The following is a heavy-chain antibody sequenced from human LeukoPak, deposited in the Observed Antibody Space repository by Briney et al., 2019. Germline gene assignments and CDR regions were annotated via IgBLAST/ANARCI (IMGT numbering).Heavy chain of an antibody. CDR1: GFTFSSYS. CDR2: ISSSGSYI. D-gene: IGHD3-10*01. J-gene: IGHJ4*02. V-gene: IGHV3-21*01. Sequence: PGGSLRLSCAASGFTFSSYSVNWVRQAPGKGLAWVSSISSSGSYIYYADSVKGRFTISRDNAKNSLYLQMNSLRAEDTAVYYCARGLLWDYWGQGTLVTVSS. CDR3: ARGLLWDY.